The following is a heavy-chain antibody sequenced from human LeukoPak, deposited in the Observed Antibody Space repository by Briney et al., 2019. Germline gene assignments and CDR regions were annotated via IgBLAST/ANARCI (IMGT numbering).Heavy chain of an antibody. D-gene: IGHD6-6*01. J-gene: IGHJ6*03. CDR2: IYYSGST. CDR1: GGSISSSSYY. Sequence: SETLSLTCTVSGGSISSSSYYWGWIRQPPGTGLEWIGGIYYSGSTNYNPSLKSRVTISVDTSKNQFSLELSSVTAADTAVYYCARVRNDRVNSSSPYYYYYMDVWGKGTTVTVSS. CDR3: ARVRNDRVNSSSPYYYYYMDV. V-gene: IGHV4-39*07.